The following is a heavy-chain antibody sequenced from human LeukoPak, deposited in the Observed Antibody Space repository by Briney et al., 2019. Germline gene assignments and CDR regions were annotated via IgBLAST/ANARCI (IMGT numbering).Heavy chain of an antibody. J-gene: IGHJ3*02. D-gene: IGHD3-10*01. V-gene: IGHV3-23*01. CDR3: ARASLWFGDHDAFDI. CDR1: GFTFSSYA. CDR2: ISGSGGST. Sequence: GGSLRLSCAASGFTFSSYAMSWVRQAPGKGLEWVSAISGSGGSTYYADSVKGRFTISRDNSKNTLYLQMNSLRAEDTALYYCARASLWFGDHDAFDIWGQGTMVTVSS.